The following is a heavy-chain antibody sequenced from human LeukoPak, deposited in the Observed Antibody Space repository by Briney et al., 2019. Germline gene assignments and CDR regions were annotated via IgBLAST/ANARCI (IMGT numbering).Heavy chain of an antibody. CDR3: ARVSSGWHGYLDY. CDR1: GGTFSSYA. V-gene: IGHV1-69*13. D-gene: IGHD6-25*01. J-gene: IGHJ4*02. Sequence: SVKVSCKASGGTFSSYAISWVRQAPGQGLEWMGGIIPIFGTANYAQKFQGRVTITADESRSTAYMELSSLRSEDTAVYYCARVSSGWHGYLDYWGQGTPVTVSS. CDR2: IIPIFGTA.